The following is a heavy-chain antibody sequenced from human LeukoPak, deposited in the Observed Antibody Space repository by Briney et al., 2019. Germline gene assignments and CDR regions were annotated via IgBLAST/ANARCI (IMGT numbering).Heavy chain of an antibody. D-gene: IGHD1-26*01. CDR2: IYSNGST. CDR1: GGSISSNY. V-gene: IGHV4-4*07. CDR3: ARGSYSGSSTGAFDI. J-gene: IGHJ3*02. Sequence: SETLSLTCTVSGGSISSNYWTWIRQPAGEGLEWIGRIYSNGSTNYNPSLKSRVTMSVDTSKNQFSLKLSSVTAADTAVYYCARGSYSGSSTGAFDIWGLGTMVTVSS.